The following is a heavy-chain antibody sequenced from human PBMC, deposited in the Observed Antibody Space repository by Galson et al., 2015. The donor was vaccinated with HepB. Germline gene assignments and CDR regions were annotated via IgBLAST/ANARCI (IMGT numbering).Heavy chain of an antibody. D-gene: IGHD1-1*01. V-gene: IGHV3-23*01. Sequence: SLRLSCAASGFTFSSLGMTWVRQAPGKGLECVSAIGVNAGSTDYAASVKGRFTISRDNSKNMLYLQMNNLRAEDTAVYYCAKGTTNIDYWGQGTLVTVSS. J-gene: IGHJ4*02. CDR3: AKGTTNIDY. CDR2: IGVNAGST. CDR1: GFTFSSLG.